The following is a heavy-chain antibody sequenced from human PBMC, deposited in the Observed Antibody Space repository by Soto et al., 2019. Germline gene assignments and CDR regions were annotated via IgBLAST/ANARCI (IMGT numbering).Heavy chain of an antibody. J-gene: IGHJ6*02. V-gene: IGHV5-10-1*01. CDR3: ARLDQLQPSNAMDV. Sequence: PGESLKISCKASGYSFTHYWISWVRQVPGKGLEWMGKIDPSDSYIDYSPSFQGHVTMSVDKSTTTAYLQWGSLKASDSAFYCCARLDQLQPSNAMDVWGQGTTVTVSS. CDR2: IDPSDSYI. D-gene: IGHD1-1*01. CDR1: GYSFTHYW.